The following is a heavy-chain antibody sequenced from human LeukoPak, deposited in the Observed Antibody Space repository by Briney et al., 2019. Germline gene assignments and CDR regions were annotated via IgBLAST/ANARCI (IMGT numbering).Heavy chain of an antibody. CDR3: TKGGDYYGSSGYYSLPISDY. CDR2: ISGNGRST. J-gene: IGHJ4*02. D-gene: IGHD3-22*01. Sequence: GGSLRLSCAASGFTFSSYAMSWVRQAPGKGLEWVSAISGNGRSTYYADSVKGRFTISRDNSKNTLYLQMNSLRAEDTAVYYCTKGGDYYGSSGYYSLPISDYWGQGTLVTVSS. CDR1: GFTFSSYA. V-gene: IGHV3-23*01.